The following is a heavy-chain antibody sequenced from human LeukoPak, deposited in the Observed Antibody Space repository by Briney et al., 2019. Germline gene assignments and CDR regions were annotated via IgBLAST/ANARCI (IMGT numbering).Heavy chain of an antibody. CDR3: AITGWFGELLSFDY. D-gene: IGHD3-10*01. CDR2: IRYDGSNK. Sequence: PGGSLRLSCATPGVTFSSYGMHWVRQAPGKGLNWVAFIRYDGSNKYYADSVKGRFTISRDNSKNTLYLQMNSLRAEDTAVYYCAITGWFGELLSFDYWGQGTLVTVSS. V-gene: IGHV3-30*02. CDR1: GVTFSSYG. J-gene: IGHJ4*02.